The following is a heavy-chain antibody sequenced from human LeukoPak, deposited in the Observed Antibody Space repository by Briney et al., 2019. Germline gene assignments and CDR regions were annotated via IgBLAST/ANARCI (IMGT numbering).Heavy chain of an antibody. CDR1: EFIVSNNY. CDR3: AKEGDYYGSGSYRDGFDI. CDR2: IRYDGINK. Sequence: GGSLRLSCAAYEFIVSNNYVTWVRQAPGKGLEWVAFIRYDGINKYYADSVKGRFTISRDSFKNTLYLQMNSLRPEDTAVYYCAKEGDYYGSGSYRDGFDIWGQGTWATVSS. V-gene: IGHV3-30*02. J-gene: IGHJ3*02. D-gene: IGHD3-10*01.